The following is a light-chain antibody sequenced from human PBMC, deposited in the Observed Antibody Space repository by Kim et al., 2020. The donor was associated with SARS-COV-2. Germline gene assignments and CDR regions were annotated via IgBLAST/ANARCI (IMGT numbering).Light chain of an antibody. V-gene: IGKV3-15*01. J-gene: IGKJ4*01. Sequence: EIVMTQSPATLSVSPGERATLSCRASQSVSRNLAWYQLKPGQAPRLLIYGASTRATGIPDRFSGSGSGTEFTLIISSLQSEDFAVYYCQQYKAWPPLTFGGGTKVDIK. CDR2: GAS. CDR3: QQYKAWPPLT. CDR1: QSVSRN.